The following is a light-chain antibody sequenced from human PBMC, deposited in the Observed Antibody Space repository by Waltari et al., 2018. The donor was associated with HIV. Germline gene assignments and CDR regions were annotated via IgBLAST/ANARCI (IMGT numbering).Light chain of an antibody. V-gene: IGLV2-23*02. J-gene: IGLJ3*02. CDR3: CSYAGSSTLV. CDR1: SSDVGRYYL. CDR2: EVN. Sequence: QSALTQPASASGSPGQSITISCPGTSSDVGRYYLVPWYQQHPGKAPKLMIYEVNKRPSGVSNRFSGSKSGNTASLTISGLQAEDEADFYCCSYAGSSTLVFGGGTKLTVL.